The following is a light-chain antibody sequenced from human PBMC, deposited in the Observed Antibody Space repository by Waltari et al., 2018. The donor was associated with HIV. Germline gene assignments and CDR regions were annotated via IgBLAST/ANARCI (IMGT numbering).Light chain of an antibody. J-gene: IGLJ3*02. Sequence: QSPLSQPASVSGSPGQSITIPCTGIRHQIDFYNFFSWYQQHPGKAPQLILSAVSGRPSGVSSRFSGSKSGVTASLTISGLQAEDEATYFCSSFASQGTLMFGGGTKLTVL. CDR1: RHQIDFYNF. CDR2: AVS. V-gene: IGLV2-14*01. CDR3: SSFASQGTLM.